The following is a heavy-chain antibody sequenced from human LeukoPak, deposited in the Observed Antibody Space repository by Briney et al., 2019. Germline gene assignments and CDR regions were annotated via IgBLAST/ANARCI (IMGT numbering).Heavy chain of an antibody. V-gene: IGHV1-8*01. CDR2: MNPNSGNT. D-gene: IGHD2-2*02. CDR3: ARGLRGLYCRKNYYYYYMDV. J-gene: IGHJ6*03. Sequence: ASVKVSCKASGYTFTSYDINWVRQATGQGLEWMGWMNPNSGNTGYAQKFQGRVTMTRNTSISTAYMELSSLRSEDTAVYYCARGLRGLYCRKNYYYYYMDVWGKGTTVSVS. CDR1: GYTFTSYD.